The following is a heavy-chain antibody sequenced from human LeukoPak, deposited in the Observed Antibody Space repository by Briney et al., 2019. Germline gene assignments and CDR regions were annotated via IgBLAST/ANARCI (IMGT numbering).Heavy chain of an antibody. CDR3: ARDRVRLFDYYYYYMDV. D-gene: IGHD5-12*01. Sequence: PGGSLRLSCAASGFTFSSYAMSWVRQAPGKGLEWVSAITDSGGSTYYADAVKCRFTISRDNSKNTLYLQMNSLRAEDTAVYYCARDRVRLFDYYYYYMDVWGKGTTVTVSS. J-gene: IGHJ6*03. CDR2: ITDSGGST. CDR1: GFTFSSYA. V-gene: IGHV3-23*01.